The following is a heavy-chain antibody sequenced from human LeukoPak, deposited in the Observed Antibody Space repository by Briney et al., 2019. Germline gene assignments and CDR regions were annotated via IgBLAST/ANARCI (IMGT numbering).Heavy chain of an antibody. Sequence: SETLSLTCAVYGGSFSGYYWSWIRQPPGKGLEWIGEINHSGSTNYNPSLKSRVTISVDTSKNQFSLKLSSVTAADTTVYYCAKTFQWYYMDVWGKGTTVTISS. CDR2: INHSGST. CDR1: GGSFSGYY. J-gene: IGHJ6*03. CDR3: AKTFQWYYMDV. V-gene: IGHV4-34*01. D-gene: IGHD2-8*01.